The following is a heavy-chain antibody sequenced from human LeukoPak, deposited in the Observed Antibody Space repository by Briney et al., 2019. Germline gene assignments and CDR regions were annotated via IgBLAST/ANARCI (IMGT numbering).Heavy chain of an antibody. CDR3: ARVGGGNYDFWSGYPFDY. J-gene: IGHJ4*02. CDR2: INPNSGGT. Sequence: ASVKVSCKASGYTFTGYYMHWVRQAPGQGLEWMGWINPNSGGTNYAQKFQGRVTMPRDTSISTAYMELSRLRSDDTAVYYCARVGGGNYDFWSGYPFDYWGQGTLVTVSS. CDR1: GYTFTGYY. V-gene: IGHV1-2*02. D-gene: IGHD3-3*01.